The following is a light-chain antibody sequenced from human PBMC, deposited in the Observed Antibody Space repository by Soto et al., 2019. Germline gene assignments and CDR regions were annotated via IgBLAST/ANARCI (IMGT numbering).Light chain of an antibody. V-gene: IGLV2-14*01. J-gene: IGLJ1*01. CDR1: SSDIGAYDY. CDR3: SSYRNTIPVYV. CDR2: EVH. Sequence: QSALTQPASVSGSPGQSITISCTGTSSDIGAYDYVSWYQQQPGKAPKLMIYEVHNRPSGVSNRFSGSKSGSTASLTISGLQAEDEADYYCSSYRNTIPVYVFGTGTKLTVL.